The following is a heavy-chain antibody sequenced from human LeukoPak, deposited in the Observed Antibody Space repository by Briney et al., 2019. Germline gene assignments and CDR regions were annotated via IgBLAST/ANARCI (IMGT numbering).Heavy chain of an antibody. CDR2: ISGSGGST. D-gene: IGHD2-2*01. CDR1: GFTFSSYA. V-gene: IGHV3-23*01. Sequence: GGSLRLSCAASGFTFSSYAMSWVRQAPGKGLEWVSAISGSGGSTYYADSVNGRFTTSRDNSKNTLYLQMNSLRAEDTAVYYCAKDDCSSTSCFYYYYYGMDVWDQGTTVTVSS. CDR3: AKDDCSSTSCFYYYYYGMDV. J-gene: IGHJ6*02.